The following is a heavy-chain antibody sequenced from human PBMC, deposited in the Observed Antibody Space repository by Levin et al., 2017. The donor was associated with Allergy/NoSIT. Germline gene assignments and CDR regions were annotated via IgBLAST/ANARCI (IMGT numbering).Heavy chain of an antibody. D-gene: IGHD6-19*01. V-gene: IGHV4-39*07. CDR1: GGSISSSSYY. Sequence: SQTLSLTCTVSGGSISSSSYYWGWIRQPPGKGLEWIGSIYYSGSTYYNPSLKSRVTISVDTSKNQFSLKLSSVTAADTAVYYCARMAVAGAAFDYWGQGTLVTVSS. J-gene: IGHJ4*02. CDR2: IYYSGST. CDR3: ARMAVAGAAFDY.